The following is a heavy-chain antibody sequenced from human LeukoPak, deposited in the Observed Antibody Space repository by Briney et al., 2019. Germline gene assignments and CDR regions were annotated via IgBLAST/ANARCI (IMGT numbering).Heavy chain of an antibody. D-gene: IGHD3-3*01. V-gene: IGHV1-8*03. CDR2: MNPNSGNT. Sequence: GASVKVSCKASGYTFTSYDINWVRQATGQGLEWMGWMNPNSGNTGYAQKFQGRVTITRNTSISTAYMELSSLRSEDTAVYYCARGVRNYDFWSGYYTQSKRYYFDYWGQGTLVTVSS. CDR1: GYTFTSYD. J-gene: IGHJ4*02. CDR3: ARGVRNYDFWSGYYTQSKRYYFDY.